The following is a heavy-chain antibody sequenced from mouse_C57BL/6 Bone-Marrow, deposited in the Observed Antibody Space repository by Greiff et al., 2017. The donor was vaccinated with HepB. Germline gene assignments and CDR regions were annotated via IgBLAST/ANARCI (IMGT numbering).Heavy chain of an antibody. J-gene: IGHJ1*03. CDR3: AILITTVVEGYFDV. CDR1: GFSLTSYG. CDR2: IWSGGST. Sequence: VQGVESGPGLVQPSQSLSITCTVSGFSLTSYGIHWVRQSPGKGLEWLGVIWSGGSTDYNAAFISRLSISKDNSKSQVFFKMNSLQADDTAIYYCAILITTVVEGYFDVLGTGTTVTVSS. D-gene: IGHD1-1*01. V-gene: IGHV2-2*01.